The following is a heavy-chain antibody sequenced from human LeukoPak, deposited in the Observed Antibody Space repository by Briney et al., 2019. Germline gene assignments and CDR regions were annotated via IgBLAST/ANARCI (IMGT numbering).Heavy chain of an antibody. CDR2: INWNGGST. Sequence: PGGSLRLSCAASGFTFDDYGMSWVRQAPGKGLEWVSGINWNGGSTGYADSVKGRFTIARDNAKNSLYLQMNSLRAEDTALYYCARDTYYYDSSGYYFGYYFDYWGQGTLVTVSS. CDR1: GFTFDDYG. CDR3: ARDTYYYDSSGYYFGYYFDY. V-gene: IGHV3-20*04. D-gene: IGHD3-22*01. J-gene: IGHJ4*02.